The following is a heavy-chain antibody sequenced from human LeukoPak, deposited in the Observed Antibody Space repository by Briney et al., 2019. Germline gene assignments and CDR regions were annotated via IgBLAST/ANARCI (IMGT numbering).Heavy chain of an antibody. CDR1: GFTFSSYS. CDR2: ISSSSSYI. Sequence: PGGSLRLSCAASGFTFSSYSMNWVRQAPGKGLEWVSSISSSSSYIYYADSVKGRFTISRDKSKNTLYLQMNSLRAEDTAVYYCAKDVRLAGWGQGTLVTVSS. V-gene: IGHV3-21*04. J-gene: IGHJ4*02. CDR3: AKDVRLAG.